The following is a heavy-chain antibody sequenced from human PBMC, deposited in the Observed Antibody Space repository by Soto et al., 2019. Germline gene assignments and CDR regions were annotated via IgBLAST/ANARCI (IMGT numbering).Heavy chain of an antibody. CDR1: GFTFSDYY. Sequence: GGSLRLSCAASGFTFSDYYMSWIRQAPGKGLEWVSYISSSGSTIYYADSVKGRFTISRDNAKNSLYLQMNSLRAEDTAVYYCVRLFAGKNYYYYMDVWGKGTTVTVSS. V-gene: IGHV3-11*01. D-gene: IGHD1-26*01. J-gene: IGHJ6*03. CDR3: VRLFAGKNYYYYMDV. CDR2: ISSSGSTI.